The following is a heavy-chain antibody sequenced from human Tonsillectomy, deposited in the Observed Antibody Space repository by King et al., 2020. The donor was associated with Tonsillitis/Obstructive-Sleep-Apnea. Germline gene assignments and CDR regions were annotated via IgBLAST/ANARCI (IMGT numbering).Heavy chain of an antibody. Sequence: QLVQSGAGVKKPGESLRISCQGSGYSFDNYWIAWVRQMPGKGLEWMGLIYPADSDTRYSPSFQGQVTISADKSISTAYLQWSSLKASDTAIYYCARRGYGDYVSWFDPWGQGTLVTVSS. CDR2: IYPADSDT. CDR1: GYSFDNYW. CDR3: ARRGYGDYVSWFDP. J-gene: IGHJ5*02. V-gene: IGHV5-51*01. D-gene: IGHD4-17*01.